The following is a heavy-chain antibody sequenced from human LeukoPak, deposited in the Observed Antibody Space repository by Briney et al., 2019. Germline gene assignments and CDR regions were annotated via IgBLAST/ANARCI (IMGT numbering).Heavy chain of an antibody. CDR1: GFTFSSYG. CDR2: ISYDGSNK. J-gene: IGHJ4*02. Sequence: GRSLRLPCAASGFTFSSYGMHWVRQAPGKGPEWVAVISYDGSNKYYADSVKGRFTISRDNSKNTLYLQMNSLRAEDTAVYYCAKTIRAFVICSSTSCYAYDYWGQGTLVTVSS. D-gene: IGHD2-2*01. V-gene: IGHV3-30*18. CDR3: AKTIRAFVICSSTSCYAYDY.